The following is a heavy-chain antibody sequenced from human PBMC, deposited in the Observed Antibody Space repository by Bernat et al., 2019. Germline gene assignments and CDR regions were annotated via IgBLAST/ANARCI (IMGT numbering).Heavy chain of an antibody. CDR2: IWYDGSYK. V-gene: IGHV3-33*01. D-gene: IGHD3-22*01. CDR1: GFTFSSYG. J-gene: IGHJ5*02. CDR3: ESCYTDSSAYFHWFDP. Sequence: QVQLVESGGGVVQPGRSLRLSCVASGFTFSSYGMHWVRQAPGKGLEWVATIWYDGSYKYYADSVKGRFTISRDNSKNTLYLQMNSLRAEDTAVYYCESCYTDSSAYFHWFDPWGHGTQVTVSS.